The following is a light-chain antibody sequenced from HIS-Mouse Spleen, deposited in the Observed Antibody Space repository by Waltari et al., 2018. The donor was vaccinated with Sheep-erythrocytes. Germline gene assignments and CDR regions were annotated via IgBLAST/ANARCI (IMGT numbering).Light chain of an antibody. CDR2: DVS. CDR1: SIDVGGYHY. CDR3: CSYAGSYNHV. J-gene: IGLJ1*01. V-gene: IGLV2-11*01. Sequence: QSALTQPRSVSGSPGQSVPIPCTGTSIDVGGYHYVPWYQQHPGNAPKLMIYDVSKRPSGVPDRFSGSKSGNTASLTISGLQAEDEADYYCCSYAGSYNHVFATGTKVTVL.